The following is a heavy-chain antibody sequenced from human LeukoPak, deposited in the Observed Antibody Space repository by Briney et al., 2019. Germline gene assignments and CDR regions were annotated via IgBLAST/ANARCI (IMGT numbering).Heavy chain of an antibody. CDR2: ISYSGTT. D-gene: IGHD4-23*01. CDR1: GGSISSYY. CDR3: ARMGSGKSSFGY. V-gene: IGHV4-59*01. Sequence: SETLSLTCTVSGGSISSYYWSWIRQPPGRGLEWIGYISYSGTTNYNPSLKSRLTISVDTSKNQFSLKLSSVTTADTAVYYCARMGSGKSSFGYWGQGTLVTVSS. J-gene: IGHJ4*02.